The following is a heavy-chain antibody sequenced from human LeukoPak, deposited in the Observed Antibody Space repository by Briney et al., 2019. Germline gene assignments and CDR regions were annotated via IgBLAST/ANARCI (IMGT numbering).Heavy chain of an antibody. V-gene: IGHV3-23*01. CDR2: ISGSGGST. CDR1: GFTFSSYA. J-gene: IGHJ4*02. CDR3: AKDQEEAKFGVVTHFDY. Sequence: GGSLRLSCAASGFTFSSYAMSWVRQAPGKGLEWVSAISGSGGSTYYADSVKGRFTISRDNSRNTLYLQMNSLRAEDTAVYYCAKDQEEAKFGVVTHFDYWGQGTLVTVSS. D-gene: IGHD3-3*01.